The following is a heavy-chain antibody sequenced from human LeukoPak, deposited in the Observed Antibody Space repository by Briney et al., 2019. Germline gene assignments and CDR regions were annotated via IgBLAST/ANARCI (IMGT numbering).Heavy chain of an antibody. V-gene: IGHV1-69*13. CDR2: IIPIFGTS. J-gene: IGHJ6*02. CDR3: ARGHRIAAAGTGYYYVMDV. D-gene: IGHD6-13*01. Sequence: GASVKVSCKASGGTFSSYAISWVRQAPGQGLEWMGGIIPIFGTSSYAQKFQGRVTITADESTTTAYMELSSLKSEDTAVYYCARGHRIAAAGTGYYYVMDVWGQGTTVTVSS. CDR1: GGTFSSYA.